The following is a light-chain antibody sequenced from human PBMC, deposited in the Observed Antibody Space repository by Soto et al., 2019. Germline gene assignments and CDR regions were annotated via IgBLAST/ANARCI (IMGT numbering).Light chain of an antibody. J-gene: IGKJ1*01. V-gene: IGKV1-5*03. CDR2: EAS. Sequence: QMSRSPSCLSTPVGDSVTITCRASQSISSWLAWYQQKPGRAPKFLIYEASSLESGVPSRFSGSGSGTEFTLTISGLQPDDFATYYCQQYNSYPLTFGQGTKVDIK. CDR3: QQYNSYPLT. CDR1: QSISSW.